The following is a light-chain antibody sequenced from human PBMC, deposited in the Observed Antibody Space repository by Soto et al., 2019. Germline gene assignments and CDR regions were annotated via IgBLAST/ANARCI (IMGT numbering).Light chain of an antibody. CDR3: QQYHSYPLT. V-gene: IGKV1-5*03. J-gene: IGKJ5*01. CDR2: KAS. Sequence: STLSASVGERVTITCRASQSISAWLAWYQQKPGKAPKLLIYKASNVESGVPSRFSGSGSGTEFTLTISSLQPDDFATYYCQQYHSYPLTFGQGTRLEIK. CDR1: QSISAW.